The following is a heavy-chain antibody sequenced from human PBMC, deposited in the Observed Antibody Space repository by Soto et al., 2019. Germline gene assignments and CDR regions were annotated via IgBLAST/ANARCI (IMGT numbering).Heavy chain of an antibody. D-gene: IGHD6-13*01. J-gene: IGHJ4*02. Sequence: SETLSLTCAVYGGSFSGYYWRWSRQPPGKGREGMGETNHSGSTNYNPSLKSRGTISVDMSKNQFSLKLSSVTAADTAVYYCASGGRQQLIPSPISYKIDYWGQGTLVTVSS. CDR1: GGSFSGYY. CDR2: TNHSGST. CDR3: ASGGRQQLIPSPISYKIDY. V-gene: IGHV4-34*01.